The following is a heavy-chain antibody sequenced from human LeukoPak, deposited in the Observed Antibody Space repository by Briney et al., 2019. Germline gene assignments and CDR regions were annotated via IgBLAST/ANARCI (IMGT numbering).Heavy chain of an antibody. D-gene: IGHD3-10*01. CDR1: GYTFTDYY. Sequence: GASVKVSCEASGYTFTDYYIHWVRQAPGQGLEYMGWIRPNSGVTDYAQKFQGRVTMTRDTSISTAYMDLSSLTSDDTAVYYCARMTWEVNWLDPWGQGTRVTVSS. V-gene: IGHV1-2*02. CDR2: IRPNSGVT. CDR3: ARMTWEVNWLDP. J-gene: IGHJ5*02.